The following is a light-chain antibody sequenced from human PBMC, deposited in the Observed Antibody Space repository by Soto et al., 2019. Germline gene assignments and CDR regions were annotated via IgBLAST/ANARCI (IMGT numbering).Light chain of an antibody. Sequence: QSALTQPPSASGSPGQSVTISCTGTSSDVGGDNYVSWYQQHPGKAPKLMIYEVSKRPSGVPDRFSGSKSGNTASLTVSGLKAEDEADYYCSSYAGSNIDVVFGGGTKLTVL. V-gene: IGLV2-8*01. CDR3: SSYAGSNIDVV. CDR2: EVS. CDR1: SSDVGGDNY. J-gene: IGLJ2*01.